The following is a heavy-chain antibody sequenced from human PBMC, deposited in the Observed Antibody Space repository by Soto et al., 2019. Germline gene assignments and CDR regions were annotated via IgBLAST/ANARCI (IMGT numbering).Heavy chain of an antibody. CDR1: GFTVSSNY. V-gene: IGHV3-53*01. CDR3: ARVVGYYYYGMDV. Sequence: GGSLILSCAASGFTVSSNYMSWVRQAPGKGLEWVSVIYSGGSTYYADSVKGRFTISRDNSKNTLYLQMNSLRAEDTAVYYCARVVGYYYYGMDVWGQGTTVTVSS. J-gene: IGHJ6*02. CDR2: IYSGGST.